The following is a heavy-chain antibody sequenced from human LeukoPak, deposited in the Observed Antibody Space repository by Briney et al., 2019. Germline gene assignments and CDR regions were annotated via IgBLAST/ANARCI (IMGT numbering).Heavy chain of an antibody. CDR1: GFAFSIYG. D-gene: IGHD2-2*01. V-gene: IGHV3-33*03. J-gene: IGHJ3*01. CDR2: IWNDGSDQ. Sequence: GGSLRLSCATSGFAFSIYGMNWVRQAPGKGLEWVAIIWNDGSDQYYSDSVKGRFSISRDNSKNTLYLQMNSLRAEDTAVYYCAKDRYCTSATCQGFDVWGQGPMVSVSS. CDR3: AKDRYCTSATCQGFDV.